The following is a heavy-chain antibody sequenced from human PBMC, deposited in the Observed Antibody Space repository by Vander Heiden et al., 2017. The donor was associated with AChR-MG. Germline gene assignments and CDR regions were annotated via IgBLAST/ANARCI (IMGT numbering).Heavy chain of an antibody. CDR1: GFTFSSYG. CDR3: AKDRAYYYDTVNY. Sequence: QVQLVESGGGVVQPGRSLRLSCAASGFTFSSYGMHLVGQAPGKGLEWVAVISYDVSNKYYADSVKGRFTISRDNSKNTLYLQMNSLRAEDTAVYYCAKDRAYYYDTVNYWGQGTLVTVSS. D-gene: IGHD3-22*01. V-gene: IGHV3-30*18. CDR2: ISYDVSNK. J-gene: IGHJ4*02.